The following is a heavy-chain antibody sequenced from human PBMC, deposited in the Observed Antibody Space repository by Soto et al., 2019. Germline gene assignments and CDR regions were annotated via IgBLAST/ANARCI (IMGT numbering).Heavy chain of an antibody. D-gene: IGHD5-12*01. CDR3: AREGSGYNF. Sequence: SVKVSCKASGGTFSSFGISWVRQAPGQGLEWMGGIIPVFGRPNYAQRFRGRLTITADESTNTCYMELIDLESEDTAVYYCAREGSGYNFWGQGTQVTVSS. V-gene: IGHV1-69*13. CDR1: GGTFSSFG. CDR2: IIPVFGRP. J-gene: IGHJ1*01.